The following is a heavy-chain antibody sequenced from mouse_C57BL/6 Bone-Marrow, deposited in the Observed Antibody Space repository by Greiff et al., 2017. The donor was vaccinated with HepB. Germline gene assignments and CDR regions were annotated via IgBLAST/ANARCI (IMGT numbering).Heavy chain of an antibody. Sequence: QVQLQQSGAELARPGASVRLSCKASGYTFTSYGISWVKQRTGQGLEWIGEIYPRSGNTYYNEKFKGKATLTADKSSSTAYMELRSLTSEDSAVYFCARGDYSNLFAYWGQGTLVTVSA. CDR1: GYTFTSYG. CDR2: IYPRSGNT. J-gene: IGHJ3*01. V-gene: IGHV1-81*01. D-gene: IGHD2-5*01. CDR3: ARGDYSNLFAY.